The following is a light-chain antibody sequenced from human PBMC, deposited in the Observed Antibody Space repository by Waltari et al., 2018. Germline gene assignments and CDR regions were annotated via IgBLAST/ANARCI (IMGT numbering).Light chain of an antibody. Sequence: QSALTQPASVSGSPGQSITISCTGTSSDVGFYNYVSWYQHHPGKAPKLILYDVFERHSVVSNRFSGSKACNTASLTISGLQAEDEADYYCNSYAGSSSWVFGGGTKLTVL. CDR2: DVF. J-gene: IGLJ3*02. CDR3: NSYAGSSSWV. CDR1: SSDVGFYNY. V-gene: IGLV2-14*03.